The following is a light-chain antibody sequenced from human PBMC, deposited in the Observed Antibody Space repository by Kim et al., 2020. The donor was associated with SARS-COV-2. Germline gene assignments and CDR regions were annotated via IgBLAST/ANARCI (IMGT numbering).Light chain of an antibody. J-gene: IGKJ2*01. Sequence: VYPGDSATLSCRASHSVSSNLAWYQQKPGQAPRLLIYAASTRATGIPARFSGSGSGTEFTLAISSLQSEDFAVYYCQQYNNWPPYTFGQGTKLEIK. CDR3: QQYNNWPPYT. CDR2: AAS. CDR1: HSVSSN. V-gene: IGKV3-15*01.